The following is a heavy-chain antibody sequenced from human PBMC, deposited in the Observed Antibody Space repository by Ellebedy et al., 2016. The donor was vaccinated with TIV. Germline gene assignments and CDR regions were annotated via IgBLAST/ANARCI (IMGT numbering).Heavy chain of an antibody. J-gene: IGHJ4*02. D-gene: IGHD3-22*01. CDR3: ATRPPPQGNYPLDY. Sequence: GESLKISCAASGFTFSNAWMTWVRQAPGKGLEWVGRIKSKTDGGTTDYAAPVKGRFTISRDDSKDMLYLQMDSLETEDTAVYHCATRPPPQGNYPLDYWGQGTRVTVSS. CDR1: GFTFSNAW. CDR2: IKSKTDGGTT. V-gene: IGHV3-15*01.